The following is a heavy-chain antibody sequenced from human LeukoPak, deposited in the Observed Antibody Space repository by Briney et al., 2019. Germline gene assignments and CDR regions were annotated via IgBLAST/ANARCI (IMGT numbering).Heavy chain of an antibody. D-gene: IGHD5-18*01. J-gene: IGHJ4*02. CDR3: ARDLDTAMDAFDY. CDR1: GYTFNNYG. CDR2: ISAYNGNT. Sequence: ASVKVSCKASGYTFNNYGISWVRQAPGQGLEWMAWISAYNGNTNYALKLRGRVTMTTDTSTSTAYMELRSLRSDDTAVYYCARDLDTAMDAFDYWGQGTLVTVSS. V-gene: IGHV1-18*01.